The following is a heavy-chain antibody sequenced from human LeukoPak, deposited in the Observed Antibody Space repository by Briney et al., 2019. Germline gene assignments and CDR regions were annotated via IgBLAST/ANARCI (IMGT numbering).Heavy chain of an antibody. Sequence: GASVKVSCKASGYTFTGYFMHWVRQAPGQGLDWMGWIDPSSGATNYAQKFQGRVTMTRDTSISTAYMELSRLTSDDTAVYYCARDVSPDSSGNPDYWGQGTLVTVSS. D-gene: IGHD3-22*01. J-gene: IGHJ4*02. CDR3: ARDVSPDSSGNPDY. V-gene: IGHV1-2*02. CDR2: IDPSSGAT. CDR1: GYTFTGYF.